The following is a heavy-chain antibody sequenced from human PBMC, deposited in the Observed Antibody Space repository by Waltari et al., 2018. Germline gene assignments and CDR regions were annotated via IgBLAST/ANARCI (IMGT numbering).Heavy chain of an antibody. CDR3: ATSRGSYSGAGFGY. Sequence: EVQLVQSGAEVKKPGANVKISCKASGYTFTDYYMHWVQQAPGKGLEWMGRVDPEDGETIYAEKFQGRVTITADTSTDTAYMELSSLRSEDTAVYYCATSRGSYSGAGFGYWGQGTLVTVSS. J-gene: IGHJ4*02. V-gene: IGHV1-69-2*01. CDR2: VDPEDGET. CDR1: GYTFTDYY. D-gene: IGHD1-26*01.